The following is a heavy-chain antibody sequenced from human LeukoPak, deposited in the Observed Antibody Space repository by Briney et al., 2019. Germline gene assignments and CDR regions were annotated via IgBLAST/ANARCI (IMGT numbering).Heavy chain of an antibody. CDR2: ISYDGSNK. Sequence: GGSLRLSCAASGFTFSSYAMHWVRQAPGKGLEWVAVISYDGSNKYYADSVKGRFTISRDNSKNTLYLQMNSLRAEDTAVYYCARDFHCSGGSCYSGTRDYYYGTDVWGQGTTVTVSS. V-gene: IGHV3-30-3*01. CDR1: GFTFSSYA. CDR3: ARDFHCSGGSCYSGTRDYYYGTDV. D-gene: IGHD2-15*01. J-gene: IGHJ6*02.